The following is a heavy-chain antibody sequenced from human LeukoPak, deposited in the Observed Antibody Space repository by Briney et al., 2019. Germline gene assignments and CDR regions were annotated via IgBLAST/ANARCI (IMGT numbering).Heavy chain of an antibody. CDR1: GFTFSSYA. CDR2: ISYDGSNK. V-gene: IGHV3-30*04. Sequence: GGSLRLSCAASGFTFSSYAMHWVRQAPGKGLEWVAVISYDGSNKYYADSVKGRFTISRDNSKNTLYLQMNSLRAEDTAAYYCARASFDPWGQGTLVTVSP. J-gene: IGHJ5*02. CDR3: ARASFDP.